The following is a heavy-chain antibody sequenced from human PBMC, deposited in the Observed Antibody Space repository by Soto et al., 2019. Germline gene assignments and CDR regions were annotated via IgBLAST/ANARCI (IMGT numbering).Heavy chain of an antibody. V-gene: IGHV3-23*01. CDR1: GFTFNRYA. Sequence: EVQVLESGGGLVQPGGSLRLSCVASGFTFNRYAMSWVRQAPGKGLEWVSAISGRGDATYYGDSVKGRFSISRDNSKNTISLQLSSLRGEETAVYYWAKESGYGGSQREYDFDFWGQGILVTVSS. CDR2: ISGRGDAT. J-gene: IGHJ4*02. CDR3: AKESGYGGSQREYDFDF. D-gene: IGHD3-10*01.